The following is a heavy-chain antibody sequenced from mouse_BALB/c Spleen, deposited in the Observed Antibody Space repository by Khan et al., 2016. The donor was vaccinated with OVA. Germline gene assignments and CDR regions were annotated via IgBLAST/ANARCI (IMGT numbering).Heavy chain of an antibody. CDR1: GYTFTNYG. D-gene: IGHD1-1*01. V-gene: IGHV9-1*02. CDR2: INTYTGEP. Sequence: QIQLVQSGPELKKPGETVKVSCKASGYTFTNYGLNWVMQAPGKALKWMGWINTYTGEPTYADDFKGRFAFSLETSASPAYLQNNNLINEDMATYFCARGLNYCGSWFAYWGQGTLVTVSA. J-gene: IGHJ3*01. CDR3: ARGLNYCGSWFAY.